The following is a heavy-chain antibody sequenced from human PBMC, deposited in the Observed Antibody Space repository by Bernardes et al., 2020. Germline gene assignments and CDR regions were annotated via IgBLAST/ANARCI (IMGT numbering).Heavy chain of an antibody. D-gene: IGHD4-17*01. Sequence: GGSLRLPCSAPGFTFSAYSMHSVRQAPGMGLVWLSYISGSGSTIYHAASVKGRITISRDNANNSLYLQMNSPRAEDTAVYYCARDRAIPPNYGDACFDSWGKGTLATVSS. V-gene: IGHV3-48*01. J-gene: IGHJ4*02. CDR2: ISGSGSTI. CDR1: GFTFSAYS. CDR3: ARDRAIPPNYGDACFDS.